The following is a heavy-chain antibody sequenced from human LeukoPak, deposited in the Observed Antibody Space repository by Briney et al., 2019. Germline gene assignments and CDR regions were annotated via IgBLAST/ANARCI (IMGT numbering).Heavy chain of an antibody. CDR2: ISGTGDST. CDR3: AKEILYYFDY. CDR1: GFSFSNYG. J-gene: IGHJ4*02. Sequence: GGSLRLSCVVSGFSFSNYGMSWVRQAPGKGLEWVSAISGTGDSTYYADSVKGRFTISRDNAKNTLYLQMNSLRAEDTAVYYCAKEILYYFDYWGQGTLVTVSS. V-gene: IGHV3-23*01.